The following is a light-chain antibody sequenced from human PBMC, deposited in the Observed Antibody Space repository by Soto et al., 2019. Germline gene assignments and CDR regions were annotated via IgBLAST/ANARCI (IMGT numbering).Light chain of an antibody. Sequence: EIVFTQSPGTLALSPGEGATLSCRASQSVSSNYLAWYQQKPGQAPRLLIYGASSRATGIPDRFSGSGSRTVFTLTISSLQSEDFAVYYCQQYNNWPLTFGGGTKVDIK. V-gene: IGKV3-20*01. CDR2: GAS. J-gene: IGKJ4*01. CDR1: QSVSSNY. CDR3: QQYNNWPLT.